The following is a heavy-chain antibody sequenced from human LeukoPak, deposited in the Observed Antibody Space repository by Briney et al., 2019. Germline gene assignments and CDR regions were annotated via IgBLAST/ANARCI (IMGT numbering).Heavy chain of an antibody. CDR2: INPSGGST. CDR3: ARYIVVVPADTGVDYYYYGMDV. D-gene: IGHD2-2*01. V-gene: IGHV1-46*01. Sequence: GASVKVSCKASGYTFTSYYMHWVRQAPGQGLEWMGIINPSGGSTSYAQKFQGRVTMTRDTSTSTVYMELSSLRSEDTAVYYCARYIVVVPADTGVDYYYYGMDVWGQGTTVTVSS. J-gene: IGHJ6*02. CDR1: GYTFTSYY.